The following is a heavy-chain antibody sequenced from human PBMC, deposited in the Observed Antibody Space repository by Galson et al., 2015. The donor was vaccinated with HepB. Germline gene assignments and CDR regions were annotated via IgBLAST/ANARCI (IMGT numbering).Heavy chain of an antibody. CDR1: GFTFSAYG. J-gene: IGHJ4*02. D-gene: IGHD3-9*01. CDR2: ITNNGDST. V-gene: IGHV3-64D*06. CDR3: VMAPHAGYKTALDF. Sequence: SLRLSCAASGFTFSAYGMNWVRQAPGKGREYVSGITNNGDSTYYADAVKGRFTIFRDNSKNTLYLQMSSRKPEDTAVYYCVMAPHAGYKTALDFWGQGTLVTVSS.